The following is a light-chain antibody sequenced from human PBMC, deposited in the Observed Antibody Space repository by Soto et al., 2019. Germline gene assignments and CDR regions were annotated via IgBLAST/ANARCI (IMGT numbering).Light chain of an antibody. CDR2: DAS. CDR1: QSLVNTY. Sequence: EVVLTQSPASLSLSPGDRATLSCRASQSLVNTYVAWYQQKAGQAPRLLIFDASTRATGIPDRFSGSGSGTDFTLSISRLEPEDFAVYYCQQYGSSPITFGQGTQLEIK. V-gene: IGKV3-20*01. J-gene: IGKJ5*01. CDR3: QQYGSSPIT.